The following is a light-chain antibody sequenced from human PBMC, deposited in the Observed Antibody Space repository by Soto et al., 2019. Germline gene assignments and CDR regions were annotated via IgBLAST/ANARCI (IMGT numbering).Light chain of an antibody. CDR1: QSISGW. Sequence: DIQMTQSPSPLSASLGDRVTLACWASQSISGWLAWYQQTPGKAPKVLIYSASNLQSGVPSRFSGSGSGTDFTLTISSLQREDFATYYCQESYSFLWGTCGQGTKVDIK. CDR3: QESYSFLWGT. J-gene: IGKJ1*01. CDR2: SAS. V-gene: IGKV1-39*01.